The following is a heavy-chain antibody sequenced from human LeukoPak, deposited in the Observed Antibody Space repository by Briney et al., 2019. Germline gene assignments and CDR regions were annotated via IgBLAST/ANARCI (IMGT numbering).Heavy chain of an antibody. Sequence: GRSLRLSCAASGFTFSSYWMSWVPQAPGKGLEWVANIKQDGSEKYYVDSVKGRFTISRDNAKNSLYLQMNSLRAEDTAVYYCARDIFGGYYDSSGWGDFDIWGQGTMVTVSS. J-gene: IGHJ3*02. V-gene: IGHV3-7*05. CDR1: GFTFSSYW. CDR2: IKQDGSEK. D-gene: IGHD3-22*01. CDR3: ARDIFGGYYDSSGWGDFDI.